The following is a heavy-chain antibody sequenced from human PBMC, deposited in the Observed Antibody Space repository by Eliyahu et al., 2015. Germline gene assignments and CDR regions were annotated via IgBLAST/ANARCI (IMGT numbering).Heavy chain of an antibody. D-gene: IGHD2-2*01. J-gene: IGHJ6*03. V-gene: IGHV4-61*02. Sequence: QVQLQESGPGLVKPSQTLSLTCTVSGGSISSGSYYWSWIRQPAGKGLEWIGRIYTSGSTNYNPSPQSRVTLSVDTSKNQFSLKLSSVTAADTAVYYCARAVVPAAIGYYYYYMDVWGKGTTVTVSS. CDR3: ARAVVPAAIGYYYYYMDV. CDR1: GGSISSGSYY. CDR2: IYTSGST.